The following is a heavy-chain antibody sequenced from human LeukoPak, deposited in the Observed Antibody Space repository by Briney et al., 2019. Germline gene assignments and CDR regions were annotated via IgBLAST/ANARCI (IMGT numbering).Heavy chain of an antibody. V-gene: IGHV3-23*01. D-gene: IGHD4/OR15-4a*01. CDR3: ARNGPTLTIDY. J-gene: IGHJ4*02. CDR2: ISGSGGST. CDR1: GFTFSSYA. Sequence: GGSLRLSCVASGFTFSSYAMTWVRQAPGKGLEWVSTISGSGGSTYYADSVKGRFTISRDNSKNTLYLQVNSLRAEDTAVYYCARNGPTLTIDYWGQGTLVTVSS.